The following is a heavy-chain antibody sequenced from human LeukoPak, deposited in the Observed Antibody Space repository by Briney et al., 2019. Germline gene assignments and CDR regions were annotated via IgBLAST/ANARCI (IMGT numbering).Heavy chain of an antibody. CDR1: GFTFSDYY. CDR2: SSSSGSTI. J-gene: IGHJ4*02. Sequence: PGGSVRLSRASCGFTFSDYYMIWIRQAPGKGLEGVSYSSSSGSTIYYADSVKGRFTISRDNAKNSLYLQMNSLRAEDTSVYYCARDRWGRILFWGQGTLVTVSS. CDR3: ARDRWGRILF. V-gene: IGHV3-11*01. D-gene: IGHD2-15*01.